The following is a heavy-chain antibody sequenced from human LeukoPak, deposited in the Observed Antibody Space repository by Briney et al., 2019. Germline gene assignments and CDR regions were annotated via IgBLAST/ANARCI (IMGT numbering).Heavy chain of an antibody. CDR1: GGSISSSSYY. D-gene: IGHD3-9*01. J-gene: IGHJ3*02. Sequence: PSETLSLTCTVSGGSISSSSYYWGWIRQPPGKGLEWIGSIYYSGSTYYNPSLKSRVTISVDTSKNQFSLKLSSVTAADTAVYYCARQGSYILTGYHAFDIWGQGTMVTVSS. V-gene: IGHV4-39*01. CDR2: IYYSGST. CDR3: ARQGSYILTGYHAFDI.